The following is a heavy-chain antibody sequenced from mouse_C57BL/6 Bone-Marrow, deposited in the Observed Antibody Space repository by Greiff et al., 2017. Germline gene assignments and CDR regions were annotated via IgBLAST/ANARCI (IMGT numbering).Heavy chain of an antibody. CDR3: ASLGVYYVYYYAMDY. CDR1: GYTFTSYW. V-gene: IGHV1-64*01. Sequence: VQLQQPGAELVKPGASVKLSCKASGYTFTSYWMHWVKQRPGQGLEWIGMIHPNSGSTNYNEKFKSKATLTVDKSSSTAYMQLSSLTSEDSAVYYCASLGVYYVYYYAMDYWGQGTSVTVSS. CDR2: IHPNSGST. D-gene: IGHD1-1*01. J-gene: IGHJ4*01.